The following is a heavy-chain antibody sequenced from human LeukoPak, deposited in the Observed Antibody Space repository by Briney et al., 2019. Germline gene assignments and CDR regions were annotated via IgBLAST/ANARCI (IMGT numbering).Heavy chain of an antibody. Sequence: SETLSLTCFVSGGSISGYYWSWIRQTPGKGLEWVGYIYSSGSTIYNPSLKSRVTMSVATSMNQFSLRLSSVTAADTAVYYCARIGTGYNNYWGQGTLVTVSS. CDR2: IYSSGST. V-gene: IGHV4-59*12. D-gene: IGHD1-14*01. CDR3: ARIGTGYNNY. J-gene: IGHJ4*02. CDR1: GGSISGYY.